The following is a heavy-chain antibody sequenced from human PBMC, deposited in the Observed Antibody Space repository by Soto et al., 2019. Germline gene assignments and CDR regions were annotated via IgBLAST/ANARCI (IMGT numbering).Heavy chain of an antibody. CDR2: ISGSGGST. Sequence: EVPLLESGGGLVQPGGSLRLSCAASGFTFSSYAMSWVRQAPGKGLEWVSAISGSGGSTYYADSVKGRFTISRDNSKNTLYLQMNSLRAEDTAVYYCAKDPISLPYDILTDAFDIWGQGTMVTVSS. J-gene: IGHJ3*02. CDR1: GFTFSSYA. D-gene: IGHD3-9*01. CDR3: AKDPISLPYDILTDAFDI. V-gene: IGHV3-23*01.